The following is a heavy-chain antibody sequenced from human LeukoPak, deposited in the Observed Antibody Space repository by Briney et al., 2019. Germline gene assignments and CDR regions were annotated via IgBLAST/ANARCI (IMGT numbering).Heavy chain of an antibody. CDR3: ARGVSWSGYSFDY. D-gene: IGHD3-3*01. V-gene: IGHV3-23*01. CDR2: ISGSGGNT. Sequence: GGSLRLSCAASGFTFSSYAMSWVRQAPGKGLEWVSAISGSGGNTYYADSVKGRFTISRDNFKNTLYLQMNNLRAEDTAVYYCARGVSWSGYSFDYWGQGTLVIDSS. J-gene: IGHJ4*02. CDR1: GFTFSSYA.